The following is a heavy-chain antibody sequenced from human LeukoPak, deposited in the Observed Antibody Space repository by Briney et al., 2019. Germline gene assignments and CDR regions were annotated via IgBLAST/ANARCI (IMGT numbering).Heavy chain of an antibody. J-gene: IGHJ4*02. CDR1: GFTFSTYS. Sequence: GASLRLSCAASGFTFSTYSMNWVRQAPGKGLEWVSCIGSSSSYIYYADSVKGRFTISRDNAENSLYLQMDSLRAEDTAVYYCARDLGSGSSGFDYWGQGTLVTVSS. CDR2: IGSSSSYI. CDR3: ARDLGSGSSGFDY. V-gene: IGHV3-21*01. D-gene: IGHD3-10*01.